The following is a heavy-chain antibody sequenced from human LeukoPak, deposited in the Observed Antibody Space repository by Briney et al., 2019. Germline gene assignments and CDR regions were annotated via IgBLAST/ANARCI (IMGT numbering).Heavy chain of an antibody. V-gene: IGHV3-23*01. D-gene: IGHD3-10*01. J-gene: IGHJ4*02. CDR2: ISGSGGST. CDR3: AKRTWPYGSGSYSDSFDY. Sequence: GGSLRLSCAASGFTFSSYAMSWVRQAPGKGLEWVSAISGSGGSTYYADSVKGRFTISRDNSKNTLYLQMNSLRAEDTAVYYCAKRTWPYGSGSYSDSFDYWGQGTLVTVSS. CDR1: GFTFSSYA.